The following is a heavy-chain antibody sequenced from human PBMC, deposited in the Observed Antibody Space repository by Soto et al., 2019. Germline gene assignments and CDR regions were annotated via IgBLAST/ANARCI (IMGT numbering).Heavy chain of an antibody. J-gene: IGHJ6*02. CDR3: AKDIEEVVYYYGMDV. D-gene: IGHD1-26*01. V-gene: IGHV3-30*18. Sequence: GGSLRLSCEASGFIFSDFGMHWVRQAPGKGLEWVAVISYDGNNKYYGDSVKGRFTIFRDNSKNTLFLQMNSLRAEDTAVYFCAKDIEEVVYYYGMDVWGHGTTVTVSS. CDR2: ISYDGNNK. CDR1: GFIFSDFG.